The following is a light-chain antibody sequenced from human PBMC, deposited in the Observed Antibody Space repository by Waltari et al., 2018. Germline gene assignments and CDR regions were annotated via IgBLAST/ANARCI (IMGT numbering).Light chain of an antibody. CDR1: SSDVGFFNL. J-gene: IGLJ3*02. V-gene: IGLV2-23*02. CDR2: EVI. CDR3: CSYVGRNIWV. Sequence: QSALTQPASVSGSPGQSITLPCTCTSSDVGFFNLFYCYQQHPDKAPKLLVYEVIERPSGVSNRFSGSKSGNTASLTISGLQAEDEADYYCCSYVGRNIWVFGGGTKVTVL.